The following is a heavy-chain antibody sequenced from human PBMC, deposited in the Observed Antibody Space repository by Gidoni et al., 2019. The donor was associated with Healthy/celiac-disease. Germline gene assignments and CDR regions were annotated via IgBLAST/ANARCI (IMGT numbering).Heavy chain of an antibody. V-gene: IGHV3-64D*06. D-gene: IGHD1-7*01. Sequence: EVQLVESGGGLVQPGGSLRLSCSASGCTFSSYAMHWVRQAPGKGLEYVSAISSNGGSTYYADSVKGRFTISRDNSKNTLYLQMSSLRAEDTAVYYCVKDKRWNYGNFDYWGQGTLVTVSS. CDR1: GCTFSSYA. CDR3: VKDKRWNYGNFDY. CDR2: ISSNGGST. J-gene: IGHJ4*02.